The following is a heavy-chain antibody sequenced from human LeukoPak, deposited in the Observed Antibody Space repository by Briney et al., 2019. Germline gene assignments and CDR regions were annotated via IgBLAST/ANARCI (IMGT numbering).Heavy chain of an antibody. D-gene: IGHD4-23*01. Sequence: GGSLRLSCAASGFIFSSYAMHWVRQAPGKGLEWVSSISSSSSYIYYADSVKGRFTISRDNAKNSLYLQMNSLRAEDTAVYYCARRDPYGGDYGDYWGQGTLVTVSS. CDR3: ARRDPYGGDYGDY. J-gene: IGHJ4*02. CDR2: ISSSSSYI. CDR1: GFIFSSYA. V-gene: IGHV3-21*01.